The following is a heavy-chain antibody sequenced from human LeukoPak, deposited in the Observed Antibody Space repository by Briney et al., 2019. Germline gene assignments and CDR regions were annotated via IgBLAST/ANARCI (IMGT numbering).Heavy chain of an antibody. Sequence: PGGSLRLSCAASGFTFSNYNMNWVRHAPGKGLEWVSSITSSSSYIYYADSVKGRFTISRDNAKNSLYLQMNSLRAEDTAVYYCACPRGSSWYDLVYFQHWGQGTLVTVSS. CDR2: ITSSSSYI. V-gene: IGHV3-21*01. D-gene: IGHD6-13*01. CDR3: ACPRGSSWYDLVYFQH. J-gene: IGHJ1*01. CDR1: GFTFSNYN.